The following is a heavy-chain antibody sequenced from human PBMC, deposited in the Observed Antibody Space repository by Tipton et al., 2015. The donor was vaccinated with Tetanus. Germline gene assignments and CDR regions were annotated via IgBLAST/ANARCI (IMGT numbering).Heavy chain of an antibody. CDR1: GFTFGSYS. V-gene: IGHV3-48*02. CDR3: TRVVYGEYVSYFDS. D-gene: IGHD3-16*01. J-gene: IGHJ4*02. Sequence: SLRLSCATSGFTFGSYSMTWVRQAPGKGLQWVSYITSGSSTIYYADSVKGRFTISRDNARNSLYLQMSGLRDEDAAVYYCTRVVYGEYVSYFDSWGQGTLVTVSS. CDR2: ITSGSSTI.